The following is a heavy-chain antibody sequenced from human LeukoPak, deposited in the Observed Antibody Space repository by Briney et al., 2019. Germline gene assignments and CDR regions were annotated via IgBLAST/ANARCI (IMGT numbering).Heavy chain of an antibody. CDR1: GGTISSYY. D-gene: IGHD3-3*01. CDR3: ARGLLNFVFWSGFDP. J-gene: IGHJ5*02. Sequence: SETLSLTCTVSGGTISSYYLSWIRQPPGKGLEWIAYIYYSGSTNYNPSLKSRVTISVDTSKNRFSLKLSSVTAADTAVYYCARGLLNFVFWSGFDPWGQGTLVTVSS. V-gene: IGHV4-59*01. CDR2: IYYSGST.